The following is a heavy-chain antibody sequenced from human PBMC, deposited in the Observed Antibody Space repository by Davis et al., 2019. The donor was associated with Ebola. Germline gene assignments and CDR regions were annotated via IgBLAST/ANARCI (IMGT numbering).Heavy chain of an antibody. CDR2: IRTGSTANI. CDR1: GFTFSSYW. D-gene: IGHD1-26*01. V-gene: IGHV3-48*02. J-gene: IGHJ3*02. CDR3: ARDRSGGAFDI. Sequence: GESLKISCAASGFTFSSYWMIWVRQAPGKGLEWVSFIRTGSTANIYYADSVKGRFTASRDNAKNSLYLQMNGLRDEDTAVYYCARDRSGGAFDIWGQGTMVTVSS.